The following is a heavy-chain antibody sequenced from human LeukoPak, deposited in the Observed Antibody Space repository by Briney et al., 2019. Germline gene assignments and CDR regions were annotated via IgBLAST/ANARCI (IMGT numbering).Heavy chain of an antibody. CDR3: XRRLIVVVPAAIYYYYMXX. CDR1: GGSISSSSYY. CDR2: IYYSGST. J-gene: IGHJ6*03. D-gene: IGHD2-2*01. Sequence: KPSETLSLTCTVSGGSISSSSYYWGWIRQPPGKGLEWIGSIYYSGSTYYNPSLKSRVTISVDTSKNQFSLTLSSVTAADTAVDXXXRRLIVVVPAAIYYYYMXXWGXGTTVT. V-gene: IGHV4-39*01.